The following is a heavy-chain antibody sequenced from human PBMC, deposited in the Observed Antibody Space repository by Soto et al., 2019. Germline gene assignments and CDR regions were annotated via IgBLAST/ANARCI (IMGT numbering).Heavy chain of an antibody. J-gene: IGHJ4*02. CDR1: GDSVSSNSAA. CDR3: ARAGTYSSSAIDY. V-gene: IGHV6-1*01. Sequence: SQTLSLTCGISGDSVSSNSAAWNLIRQSPSRGLEWLGRTYYRSKWYNEYAVSVKSRITINSDTSKNQFSLQLNSVTPEDTAVYYCARAGTYSSSAIDYWGQGTLVTVSS. CDR2: TYYRSKWYN. D-gene: IGHD6-6*01.